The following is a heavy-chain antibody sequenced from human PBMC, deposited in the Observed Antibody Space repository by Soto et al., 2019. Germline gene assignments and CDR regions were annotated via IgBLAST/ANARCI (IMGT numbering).Heavy chain of an antibody. D-gene: IGHD3-3*01. CDR1: GYTFTSYD. CDR3: ARGGGVVIYLYYYYYGMDV. CDR2: MNPNSGNT. J-gene: IGHJ6*02. V-gene: IGHV1-8*01. Sequence: ASVKVSCKASGYTFTSYDISWVRQATGQGLEWMGWMNPNSGNTGYAQKFQGRVTMTRNTSISTAYMELSSLRSEDTAVYYCARGGGVVIYLYYYYYGMDVWGQGTTVTVSS.